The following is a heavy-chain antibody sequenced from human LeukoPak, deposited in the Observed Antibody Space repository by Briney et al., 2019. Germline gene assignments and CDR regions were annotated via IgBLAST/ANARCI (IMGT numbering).Heavy chain of an antibody. CDR3: ARSDYSYYDILTGYCP. J-gene: IGHJ5*02. CDR1: GYTFTGYY. D-gene: IGHD3-9*01. Sequence: ASVKVSCKASGYTFTGYYMHWVRQAPGQGLEWMGWINPNSGGTNYAQKFQGRVTMSRDTSISTAYMELSGLRSDDTAVYYCARSDYSYYDILTGYCPWGQGTLVTVSS. V-gene: IGHV1-2*02. CDR2: INPNSGGT.